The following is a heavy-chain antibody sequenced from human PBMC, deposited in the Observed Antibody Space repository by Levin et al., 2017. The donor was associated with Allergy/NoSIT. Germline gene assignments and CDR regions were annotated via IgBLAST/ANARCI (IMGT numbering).Heavy chain of an antibody. CDR3: ARGDYYDSSGYLYGMDG. J-gene: IGHJ6*02. CDR1: GYTFTSYY. V-gene: IGHV1-46*01. Sequence: PGESLKISCKASGYTFTSYYMHWVRQAPGQGLEWMGIINPSGGSTSYAQKFQCRVTMTRETSTSTVYMELSSLRSEDTAVYYCARGDYYDSSGYLYGMDGWGQGTTVTVSS. D-gene: IGHD3-22*01. CDR2: INPSGGST.